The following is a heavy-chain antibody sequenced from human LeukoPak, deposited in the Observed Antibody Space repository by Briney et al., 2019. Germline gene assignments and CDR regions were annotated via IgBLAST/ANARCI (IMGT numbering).Heavy chain of an antibody. V-gene: IGHV1-18*01. D-gene: IGHD5-12*01. J-gene: IGHJ3*02. CDR1: GYTFTSYG. CDR2: SSAYNGNT. Sequence: ASVKVSCKASGYTFTSYGISWVRQAPGQGLEWRGWSSAYNGNTSYAQTLQGRVTMTTDTSTSTAYMELRSLRSDDTAVYYCAKTGFTTRMVATGGAFDIWGQGTMVTVSS. CDR3: AKTGFTTRMVATGGAFDI.